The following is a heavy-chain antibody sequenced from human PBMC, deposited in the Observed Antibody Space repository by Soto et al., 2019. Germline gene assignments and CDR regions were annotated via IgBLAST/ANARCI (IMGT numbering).Heavy chain of an antibody. D-gene: IGHD6-19*01. CDR1: GFTFSSYA. V-gene: IGHV3-30-3*01. Sequence: PGGSLRLSCAASGFTFSSYAMHWVRQAPGKGLEWVAVISYDGSNKYYADSVKGRFTISRDNSKNTPYLQMNSLRAEDTAVYYCAREWIAVAGSYYGMDVWGQGTTVTVSS. CDR3: AREWIAVAGSYYGMDV. J-gene: IGHJ6*02. CDR2: ISYDGSNK.